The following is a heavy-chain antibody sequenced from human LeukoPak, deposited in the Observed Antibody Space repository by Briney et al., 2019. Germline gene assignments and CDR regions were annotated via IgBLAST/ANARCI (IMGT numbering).Heavy chain of an antibody. Sequence: SETLSLTCTVSGGSISSSSYYWGWIRQPPGKGLEWIGSIYYSGSTYYNPSLKSRVTISVDTSKNQFSLKLSSVTAADTAVYYCARSIEVVPAAISWFDPWGQGTLVTVSS. CDR2: IYYSGST. V-gene: IGHV4-39*01. CDR1: GGSISSSSYY. J-gene: IGHJ5*02. CDR3: ARSIEVVPAAISWFDP. D-gene: IGHD2-2*01.